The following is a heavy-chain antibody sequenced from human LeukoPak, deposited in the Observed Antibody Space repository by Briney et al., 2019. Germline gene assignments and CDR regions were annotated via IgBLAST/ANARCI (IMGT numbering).Heavy chain of an antibody. V-gene: IGHV1-24*01. J-gene: IGHJ4*02. CDR2: FDPEDGET. CDR3: ATMIAVASPFDY. Sequence: ASVKVSCKVSGYTLTELSMHWVRQAPGKGLEWMGGFDPEDGETIYAQKFQGRVTMTEDTSTDTAYMELSSLRSEDTAVYYCATMIAVASPFDYWGQGTPVTVSS. CDR1: GYTLTELS. D-gene: IGHD6-19*01.